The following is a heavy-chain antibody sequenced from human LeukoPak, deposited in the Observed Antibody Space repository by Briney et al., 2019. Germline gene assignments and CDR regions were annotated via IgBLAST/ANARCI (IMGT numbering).Heavy chain of an antibody. CDR1: GYTFTGYY. V-gene: IGHV1-2*02. CDR3: AREGAAAEDVNWFDP. CDR2: INPNSGGT. J-gene: IGHJ5*02. Sequence: ASVKVSCKASGYTFTGYYMHWVRQAPGRGLEWMGWINPNSGGTHYAQKFQDRVTMTRDTSISTAYMELNSLRSDDTAVYYCAREGAAAEDVNWFDPWGQGTLVTVSS. D-gene: IGHD6-25*01.